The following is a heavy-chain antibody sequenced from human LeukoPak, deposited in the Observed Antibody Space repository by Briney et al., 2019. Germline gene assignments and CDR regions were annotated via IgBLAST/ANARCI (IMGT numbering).Heavy chain of an antibody. J-gene: IGHJ4*02. D-gene: IGHD2-15*01. V-gene: IGHV3-64*02. CDR2: ISSDGGST. CDR1: GFTFSSYP. CDR3: ARDGLGAAFSYDY. Sequence: PGGSLRLSCAASGFTFSSYPMHWVRQAPGKKLEYVSAISSDGGSTYYADSVKGRFTISRDYSKNTLYLQMGSLRAGDMAVYYCARDGLGAAFSYDYWGQGTLVTVSS.